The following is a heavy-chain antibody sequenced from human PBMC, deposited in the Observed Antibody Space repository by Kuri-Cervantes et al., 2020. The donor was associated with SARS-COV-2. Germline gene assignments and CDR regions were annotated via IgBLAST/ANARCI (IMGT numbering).Heavy chain of an antibody. CDR2: ISSSSSTI. J-gene: IGHJ6*02. D-gene: IGHD3-3*01. CDR1: GFDFSDYA. CDR3: ARDDNSLDFWSGYGYYYGMDV. V-gene: IGHV3-48*02. Sequence: GESLKISCAASGFDFSDYAMHWVRQAPGKGLEWVSYISSSSSTIYYADSVKGRFTISRDNAKNSLYLQMNSLRDEDTAVYYCARDDNSLDFWSGYGYYYGMDVWGQGTTVTVSS.